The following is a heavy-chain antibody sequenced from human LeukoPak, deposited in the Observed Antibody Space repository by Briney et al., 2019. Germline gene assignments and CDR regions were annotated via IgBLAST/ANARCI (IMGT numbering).Heavy chain of an antibody. CDR3: ARGRGWEPVTMLFDY. V-gene: IGHV4-59*01. Sequence: SETLSLTCTVSGGSFSTYYWSWIRQPPGKGLEWIGYIYYSGSTNYNPSLKSRLTISVDTSKNQFSLKLSSVTAADTAVYYRARGRGWEPVTMLFDYWGQGTLLTVSS. CDR1: GGSFSTYY. D-gene: IGHD1-26*01. CDR2: IYYSGST. J-gene: IGHJ4*02.